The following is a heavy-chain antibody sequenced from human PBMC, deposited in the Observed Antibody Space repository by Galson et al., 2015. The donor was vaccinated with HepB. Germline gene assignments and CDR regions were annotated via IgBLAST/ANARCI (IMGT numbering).Heavy chain of an antibody. CDR3: ACIIAVAGIMNFDY. CDR1: GGSISSSSYY. D-gene: IGHD6-19*01. J-gene: IGHJ4*02. Sequence: TLSLTCTVSGGSISSSSYYWGWIRQPPGKGLEWIGSIYYSGSTYYNPSLKSRVTISVDTSKNQFSLKLSSVTAADTAVYYCACIIAVAGIMNFDYWGQGTLVTVSS. CDR2: IYYSGST. V-gene: IGHV4-39*01.